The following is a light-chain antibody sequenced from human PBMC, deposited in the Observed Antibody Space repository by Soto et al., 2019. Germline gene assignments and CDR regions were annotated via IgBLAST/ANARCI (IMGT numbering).Light chain of an antibody. V-gene: IGKV3-20*01. J-gene: IGKJ1*01. Sequence: DNVLTQTPGTLSLSPGAIATLSCRASQSVSSSYLAWYQQKPGQAPRLLIYGASSRATGIPDRFSGSGSGTEFSLTISNLQPDDCATYYCQQYENYWTFGQGTKVDVK. CDR1: QSVSSSY. CDR2: GAS. CDR3: QQYENYWT.